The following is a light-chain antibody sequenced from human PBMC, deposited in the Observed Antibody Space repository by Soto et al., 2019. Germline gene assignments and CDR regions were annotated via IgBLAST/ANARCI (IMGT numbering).Light chain of an antibody. V-gene: IGLV2-18*02. J-gene: IGLJ1*01. CDR1: SIDFVTYNR. CDR2: EVS. Sequence: QSALAQPPSVSGSPGQSVTISCTGTSIDFVTYNRVSWYQQPPGTAPKLMIYEVSKRPSGVPDRFSGSKSGNTASLTVSGLQAEDEADYYCSSYAGTNTDYVVGTGTKVTVL. CDR3: SSYAGTNTDYV.